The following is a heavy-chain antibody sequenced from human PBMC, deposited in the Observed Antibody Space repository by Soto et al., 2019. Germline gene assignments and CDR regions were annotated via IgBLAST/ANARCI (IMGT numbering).Heavy chain of an antibody. Sequence: GSLRLSCAASEFTFSSYAMTWVRQAPGKGLEWVSGITTTGDTYYPGSVKGRFTISREKAKNSLYLQMNSLSAGDTAVYYCARELHGGSYGMDVWGQGTTVTVSS. CDR2: ITTTGDT. CDR1: EFTFSSYA. CDR3: ARELHGGSYGMDV. V-gene: IGHV3-13*01. J-gene: IGHJ6*02.